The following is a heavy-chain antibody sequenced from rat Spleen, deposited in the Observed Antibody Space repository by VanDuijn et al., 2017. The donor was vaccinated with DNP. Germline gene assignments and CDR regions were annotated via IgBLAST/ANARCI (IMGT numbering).Heavy chain of an antibody. Sequence: EVQLQESGPGLVKPSQSLSLTCSVTDYSITSNYWGWIRKFPGNKMEWIGHISYTGTTSYNPSLESRISVTRDTSKNQFFLQLNSVNTEDTATHYCARSRYYDGYYHGFDYWGQGVMVTVSS. V-gene: IGHV3-1*01. CDR3: ARSRYYDGYYHGFDY. CDR1: DYSITSNY. CDR2: ISYTGTT. J-gene: IGHJ2*01. D-gene: IGHD1-12*03.